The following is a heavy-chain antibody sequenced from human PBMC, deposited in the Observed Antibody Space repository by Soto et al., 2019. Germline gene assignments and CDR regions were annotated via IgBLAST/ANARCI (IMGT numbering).Heavy chain of an antibody. V-gene: IGHV4-59*08. D-gene: IGHD6-6*01. Sequence: SETLSLTCTLSGGSISSYYWSWIRQPPGKGLEWIGYIYYSGSTNYNPSLKSRVTISVDTSKNQFSLKLSSVTAADTAVYYCSRHPYDVARLWWFASWAQGTLVTVSS. J-gene: IGHJ5*01. CDR1: GGSISSYY. CDR2: IYYSGST. CDR3: SRHPYDVARLWWFAS.